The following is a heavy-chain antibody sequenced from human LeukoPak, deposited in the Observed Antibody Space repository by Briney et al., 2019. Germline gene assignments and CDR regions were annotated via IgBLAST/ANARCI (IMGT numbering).Heavy chain of an antibody. CDR2: IYYSGST. J-gene: IGHJ6*02. D-gene: IGHD4-17*01. CDR3: ARSTDDYGDYYYYYGMDV. Sequence: SETLSLTCTVSGGSISSYYWSWIRQPPGKGLEWIGYIYYSGSTNYNPSLKSRVTISVDTSKNQFSLKLGSVTAADTAVYYCARSTDDYGDYYYYYGMDVWGQGTTVTVSS. V-gene: IGHV4-59*01. CDR1: GGSISSYY.